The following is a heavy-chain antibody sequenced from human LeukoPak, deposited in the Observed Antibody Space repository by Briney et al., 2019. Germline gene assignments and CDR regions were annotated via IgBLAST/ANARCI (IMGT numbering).Heavy chain of an antibody. CDR2: ISGSGGST. V-gene: IGHV3-23*01. Sequence: GRSLRLSCAASGFTFSSYAMSWVRQAPGKGLEWVSAISGSGGSTYYADSVKGRFTISRDNSKNTLYLQMNSLRAEDTAVYYCATVPHYYDSSGSNFDYWGQGTLVTVSS. CDR1: GFTFSSYA. D-gene: IGHD3-22*01. CDR3: ATVPHYYDSSGSNFDY. J-gene: IGHJ4*02.